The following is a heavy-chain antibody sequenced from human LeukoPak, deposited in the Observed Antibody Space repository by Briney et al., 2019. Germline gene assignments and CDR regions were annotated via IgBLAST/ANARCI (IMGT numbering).Heavy chain of an antibody. D-gene: IGHD4/OR15-4a*01. CDR3: ANGPF. J-gene: IGHJ4*02. V-gene: IGHV3-15*07. Sequence: GGSLRLSCVASGFPFNNAWMNWVRQTPGKGLEWDGRIKSKTDGETTDYVAPVKGRFTISRDDSENTVYLQMNSLKTEDTATYYCANGPFWGQGTLVTVSS. CDR2: IKSKTDGETT. CDR1: GFPFNNAW.